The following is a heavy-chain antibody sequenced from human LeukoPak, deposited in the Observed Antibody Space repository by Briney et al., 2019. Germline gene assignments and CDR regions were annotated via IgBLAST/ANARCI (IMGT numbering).Heavy chain of an antibody. V-gene: IGHV4-39*02. CDR2: IYYTGST. CDR1: GDSISDSDYY. J-gene: IGHJ4*02. D-gene: IGHD5-18*01. Sequence: SETLSLTCTVSGDSISDSDYYWGWIRQPPGKGLEWIGSIYYTGSTYYNPSLKSRLTISVDTSNNQCSLKLNSVTAADTAIYYCARDRGIQLWFADNPLKYYFDYWGQGTLVTVSS. CDR3: ARDRGIQLWFADNPLKYYFDY.